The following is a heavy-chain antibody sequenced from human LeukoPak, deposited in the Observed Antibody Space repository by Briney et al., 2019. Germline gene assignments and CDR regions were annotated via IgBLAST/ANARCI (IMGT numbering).Heavy chain of an antibody. CDR2: LSGSGGST. Sequence: GGSLRLSCAASGFTFSSYGMSWVRQAPGKGLEWVSSLSGSGGSTYYADSVKGRFTISRDNAKNSLYLQMNSLRAEDTAVYYCARLTVVVVAGDYFDYWGQGTLVTVSS. J-gene: IGHJ4*02. D-gene: IGHD2-15*01. V-gene: IGHV3-23*01. CDR3: ARLTVVVVAGDYFDY. CDR1: GFTFSSYG.